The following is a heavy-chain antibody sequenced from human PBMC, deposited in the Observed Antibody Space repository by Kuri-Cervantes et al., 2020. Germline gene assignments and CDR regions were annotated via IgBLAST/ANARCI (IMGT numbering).Heavy chain of an antibody. D-gene: IGHD3-3*01. V-gene: IGHV4-39*07. Sequence: GSLRLSCTVSGGSISSSSYYWGWIRQPPGKGLEWIGSIYYSGSTYYNPSLKSRVTISVDTSKNQFSLKLSSVTAADTAVYYCARELYDFWSSFSPSYFDLWGRGSLVTVSS. CDR1: GGSISSSSYY. CDR2: IYYSGST. CDR3: ARELYDFWSSFSPSYFDL. J-gene: IGHJ2*01.